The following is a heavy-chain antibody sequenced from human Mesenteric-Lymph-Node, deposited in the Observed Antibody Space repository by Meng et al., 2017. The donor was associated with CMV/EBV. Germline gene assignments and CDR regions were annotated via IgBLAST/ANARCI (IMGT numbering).Heavy chain of an antibody. J-gene: IGHJ4*02. CDR2: ISSTGSNI. CDR3: ARLDIVPTPRSFDY. D-gene: IGHD2-8*01. Sequence: GESLKISCAASGFTFDDYGMNWVRQAPGKGLEWISYISSTGSNINYAESVKGRFTISRDNAKNSLYLHMNSLRAEDTAVYYCARLDIVPTPRSFDYWGQGSLVTVSS. V-gene: IGHV3-48*03. CDR1: GFTFDDYG.